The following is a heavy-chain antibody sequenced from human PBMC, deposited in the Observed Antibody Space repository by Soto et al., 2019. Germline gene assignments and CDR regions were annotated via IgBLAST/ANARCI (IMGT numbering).Heavy chain of an antibody. CDR2: INSDGSST. D-gene: IGHD5-18*01. Sequence: LRLSCAASGFTFSSYWMHWVRQAPGKGLVWVSRINSDGSSTSYADSVKGRFTISRDNAKNTLYLQMNSLRAEDTAVYYCARETDTAMVSYYYGMDVWGQGTTVTVSS. CDR3: ARETDTAMVSYYYGMDV. CDR1: GFTFSSYW. V-gene: IGHV3-74*01. J-gene: IGHJ6*02.